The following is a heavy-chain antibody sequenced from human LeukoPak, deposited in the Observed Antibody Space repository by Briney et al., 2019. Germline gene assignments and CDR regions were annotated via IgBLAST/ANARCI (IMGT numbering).Heavy chain of an antibody. Sequence: GRSLRLSCAASGFTFSTYGMSWVRQAPGKGLEWVSAISGSGGGTYFADSVKGRFTISRDNSKNTLFLQMDSLRADDTAVYYCAKHSSSWHYFDYWGQGTLVTVSS. CDR2: ISGSGGGT. CDR3: AKHSSSWHYFDY. J-gene: IGHJ4*02. CDR1: GFTFSTYG. V-gene: IGHV3-23*01. D-gene: IGHD6-13*01.